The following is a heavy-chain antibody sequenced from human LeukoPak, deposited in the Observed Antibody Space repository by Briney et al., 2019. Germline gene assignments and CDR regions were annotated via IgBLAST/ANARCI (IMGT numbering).Heavy chain of an antibody. CDR3: SKDFTVTTVGYFHY. CDR1: GFTFSTYG. CDR2: ISFDGSNK. J-gene: IGHJ1*01. D-gene: IGHD4-17*01. Sequence: GRSLRLSCAASGFTFSTYGMYWVRQAPGKGLEWVAVISFDGSNKYYVGSVKGRFTISRDNSKNTLFLQLNSLRAEDTAVYFCSKDFTVTTVGYFHYWGQGTLVTVSS. V-gene: IGHV3-30*18.